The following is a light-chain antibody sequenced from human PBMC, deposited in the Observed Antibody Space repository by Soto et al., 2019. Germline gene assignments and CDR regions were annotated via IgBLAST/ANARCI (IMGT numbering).Light chain of an antibody. Sequence: QSALTQPASVSGSPGQSISISYTGSSSDVGGYNYVSWYQQHPGKAPKLMIYDVSNRPSGVSNRFSGPRSGNTASLTISGLQAEDEADYYCSSYTSTSTVVFGGGTKATVL. CDR1: SSDVGGYNY. CDR3: SSYTSTSTVV. V-gene: IGLV2-14*01. J-gene: IGLJ2*01. CDR2: DVS.